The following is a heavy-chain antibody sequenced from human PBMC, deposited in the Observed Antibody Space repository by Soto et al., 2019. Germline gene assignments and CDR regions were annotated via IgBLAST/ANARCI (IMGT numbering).Heavy chain of an antibody. D-gene: IGHD1-26*01. J-gene: IGHJ4*01. Sequence: GSSVKVSCKVPKYPLTELTIDWLRQAPGKGLEWMGRSAPEEGEPIYPQKFQGRLSMTEDPSTDTAYMELTSLRFEDTAVYFCAADRKIVGTIGAFDCWGQGTLVTVAS. CDR3: AADRKIVGTIGAFDC. CDR2: SAPEEGEP. V-gene: IGHV1-24*01. CDR1: KYPLTELT.